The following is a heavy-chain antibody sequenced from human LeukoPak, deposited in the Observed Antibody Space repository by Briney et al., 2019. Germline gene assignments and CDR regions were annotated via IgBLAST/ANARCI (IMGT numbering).Heavy chain of an antibody. V-gene: IGHV4-31*03. D-gene: IGHD2-21*02. CDR2: IYYSGST. CDR3: ARTVVVTATIDY. Sequence: SQTLSLTCTVSGGSISSGGYSWSWIRQHPGKCLEWIGYIYYSGSTYYNPSLKSRVTISVDASKTQFSLKLSSVTAADTAVYYCARTVVVTATIDYWGQGTLVTVSS. CDR1: GGSISSGGYS. J-gene: IGHJ4*02.